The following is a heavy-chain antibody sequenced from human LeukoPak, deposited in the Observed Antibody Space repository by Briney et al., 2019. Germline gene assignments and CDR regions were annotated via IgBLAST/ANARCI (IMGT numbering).Heavy chain of an antibody. CDR1: GYTFTSYY. CDR3: ARDQARYGSGAYYYYGMDV. D-gene: IGHD3-10*01. CDR2: INPSGGST. J-gene: IGHJ6*02. Sequence: ASVKVSCMASGYTFTSYYMHWVRQAPGQGLEWMGIINPSGGSTSYAQKFQGRVTMTRDTSTSTVYMELSSLRSEDTAVYYCARDQARYGSGAYYYYGMDVWGQGTTVTVSS. V-gene: IGHV1-46*01.